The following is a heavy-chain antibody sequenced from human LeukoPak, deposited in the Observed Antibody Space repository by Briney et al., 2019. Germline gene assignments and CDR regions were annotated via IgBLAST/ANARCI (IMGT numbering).Heavy chain of an antibody. J-gene: IGHJ3*02. D-gene: IGHD5-24*01. CDR3: VRDAQFAFDI. CDR2: IRSGGDNI. CDR1: GFTFSSDP. Sequence: SGGSLRLSCAASGFTFSSDPMNWVRQAPGKGLEWVSRIRSGGDNIHYADSVRGRFTISRDNAKNSLYLQMNSLRVEDTAVYFCVRDAQFAFDIWGQGTMVTVSS. V-gene: IGHV3-48*01.